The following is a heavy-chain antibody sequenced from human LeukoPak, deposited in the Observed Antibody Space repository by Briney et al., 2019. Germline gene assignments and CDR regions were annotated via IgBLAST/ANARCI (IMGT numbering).Heavy chain of an antibody. CDR2: IWYDGSNK. V-gene: IGHV3-30*19. CDR3: ARGPGPIAGAKNPFDI. CDR1: GFTFSSYG. D-gene: IGHD1-26*01. Sequence: GGSLRLSCAASGFTFSSYGMHWVRQAPGKGLEWVAVIWYDGSNKYYADSVKGRFTISGDKSKDTLYLQMNSLRPEDTAVYYCARGPGPIAGAKNPFDIWGHGTMVTVSS. J-gene: IGHJ3*02.